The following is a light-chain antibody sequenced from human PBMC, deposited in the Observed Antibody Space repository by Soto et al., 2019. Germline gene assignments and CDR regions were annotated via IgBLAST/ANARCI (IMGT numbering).Light chain of an antibody. V-gene: IGKV1-5*03. CDR1: QSLSSS. CDR2: MAS. CDR3: QHYTASPT. J-gene: IGKJ3*01. Sequence: DIQMTQSPSTLSASVGDRVTITCRASQSLSSSLAWYQQKQGRAPKLLIYMASTLESGVPSRFSGCGSGTEFTLTIRSLQPDAFASYYCQHYTASPTFGPGTKVDI.